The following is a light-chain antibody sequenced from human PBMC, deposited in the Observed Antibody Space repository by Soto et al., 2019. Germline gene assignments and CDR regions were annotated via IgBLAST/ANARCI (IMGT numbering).Light chain of an antibody. J-gene: IGKJ1*01. CDR3: KQSYSTPPWT. CDR2: DAS. V-gene: IGKV1-39*01. CDR1: HGIRSY. Sequence: DIQLTQSPSSLSASVGDKVTITCRASHGIRSYLNWVQQKPGKAPKLLIYDASSLQPGVPSRFSGSGSGTDFSLTISSLQPEEFATYYCKQSYSTPPWTFGQGTKVEIK.